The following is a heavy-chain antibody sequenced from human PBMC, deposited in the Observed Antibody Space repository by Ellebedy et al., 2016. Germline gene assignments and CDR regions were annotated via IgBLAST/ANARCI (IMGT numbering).Heavy chain of an antibody. V-gene: IGHV3-33*01. CDR3: AREGGIFGLDS. Sequence: GESLKISXAASGFSVSSYGMYWVRQAPGKGLEWVAVIWYDGSNKYYADSVKGRFTISRDNSKNTLYLQMNSLRAEDTALYYCAREGGIFGLDSWGQGTLVSFSS. J-gene: IGHJ4*02. CDR1: GFSVSSYG. CDR2: IWYDGSNK. D-gene: IGHD3-3*02.